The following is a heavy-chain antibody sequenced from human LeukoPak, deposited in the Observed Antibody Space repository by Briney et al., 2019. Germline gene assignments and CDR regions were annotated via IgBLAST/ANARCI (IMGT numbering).Heavy chain of an antibody. J-gene: IGHJ4*02. D-gene: IGHD1-26*01. CDR2: ISSSSSYI. CDR3: ARDRAVGATDY. Sequence: GGSLRLSGAASGFTFSSYSMNWVRQAPGKGLEWVSSISSSSSYIYYADSVKGRFTISRDNAKNPLYLQMNSLRAEDTAVYYCARDRAVGATDYWGQGTLVTVSS. CDR1: GFTFSSYS. V-gene: IGHV3-21*01.